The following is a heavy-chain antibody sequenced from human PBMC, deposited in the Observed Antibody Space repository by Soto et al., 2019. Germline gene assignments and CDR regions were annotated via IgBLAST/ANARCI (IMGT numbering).Heavy chain of an antibody. CDR2: IKSKTDGGTT. J-gene: IGHJ6*03. CDR1: GFTFSNAW. Sequence: EVQLVESGGGLVKPGGSLRLSCAASGFTFSNAWMSWVRQAPGKGLEWVGRIKSKTDGGTTDYAAPVKGRFTISRDDSKNTLYLQMNSLKTEDTAVYYCTTDTVPDYYYYYYMDVWGKGTTVTVSS. CDR3: TTDTVPDYYYYYYMDV. V-gene: IGHV3-15*01. D-gene: IGHD4-17*01.